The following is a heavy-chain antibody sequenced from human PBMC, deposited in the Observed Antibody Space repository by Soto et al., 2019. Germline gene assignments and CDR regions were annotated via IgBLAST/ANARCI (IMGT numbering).Heavy chain of an antibody. CDR1: GGSFIGYY. CDR2: INHSGST. CDR3: ARGRRRPVAAAGRFDY. J-gene: IGHJ4*02. Sequence: SETLSLTCAVYGGSFIGYYWSWIRQPPGKGLEWIGEINHSGSTNYNPSLKSRVTISVDTSKNQFSLKLSSVTAADTAVYYCARGRRRPVAAAGRFDYWGQGTLVTVSS. V-gene: IGHV4-34*01. D-gene: IGHD6-13*01.